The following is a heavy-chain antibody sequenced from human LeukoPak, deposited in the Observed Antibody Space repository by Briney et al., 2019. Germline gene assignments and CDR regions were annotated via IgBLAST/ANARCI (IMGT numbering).Heavy chain of an antibody. Sequence: GGSLRLSCAASGFTFSKTWMSWVRQAPGKGLEWVGRIRSKNSGGTTDYAAPVKGRFTISRDDSKSTLYLQMNSLKTEDTAVYYCTTDAVSTSSNYFAYWGQGTLVTVSS. D-gene: IGHD5/OR15-5a*01. CDR3: TTDAVSTSSNYFAY. CDR2: IRSKNSGGTT. CDR1: GFTFSKTW. J-gene: IGHJ4*02. V-gene: IGHV3-15*01.